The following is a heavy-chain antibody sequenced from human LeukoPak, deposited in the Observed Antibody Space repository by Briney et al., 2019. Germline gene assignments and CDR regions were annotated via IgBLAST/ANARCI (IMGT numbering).Heavy chain of an antibody. CDR3: ARHIRVRGEASLITNYFDY. CDR1: GGSFSGYY. CDR2: INHSGSA. Sequence: SETLSLTCAVSGGSFSGYYWTWIRQPPGKGLEWIGEINHSGSANYNPSLKSRVTISLDTSKNQFSLKLSSVTAADTAVYYCARHIRVRGEASLITNYFDYWGQGTLVTVSS. V-gene: IGHV4-34*01. J-gene: IGHJ4*02. D-gene: IGHD3-10*01.